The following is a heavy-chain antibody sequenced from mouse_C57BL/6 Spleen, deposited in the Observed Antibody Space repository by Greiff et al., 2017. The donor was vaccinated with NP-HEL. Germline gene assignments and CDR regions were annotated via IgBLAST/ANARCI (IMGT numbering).Heavy chain of an antibody. D-gene: IGHD2-5*01. Sequence: EVQRVESGGGLVKPGGSLKLSCAASGFTFSSYAMSWVRQTPEKRLEWVATISDGGSYTYYPDNVKGRFTISIDNVKNNLYLQMSHLKSEDTAVYYCATDGSNPAWFAYWGQGTLVTVSA. J-gene: IGHJ3*01. V-gene: IGHV5-4*01. CDR3: ATDGSNPAWFAY. CDR2: ISDGGSYT. CDR1: GFTFSSYA.